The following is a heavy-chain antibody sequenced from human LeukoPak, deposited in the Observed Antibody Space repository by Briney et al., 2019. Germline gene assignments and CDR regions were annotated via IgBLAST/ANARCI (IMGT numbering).Heavy chain of an antibody. D-gene: IGHD3-16*01. CDR2: IKQDGSEK. CDR3: ARDSYVVDY. V-gene: IGHV3-7*01. CDR1: GFTFSSYW. J-gene: IGHJ4*02. Sequence: GVLRLSCAASGFTFSSYWMSWVRQAPGKGLEWVANIKQDGSEKYYVDSVKGRFTISRDNAKTSLYLQMNSLRAEDTAVYYWARDSYVVDYWGQGTLVTVSS.